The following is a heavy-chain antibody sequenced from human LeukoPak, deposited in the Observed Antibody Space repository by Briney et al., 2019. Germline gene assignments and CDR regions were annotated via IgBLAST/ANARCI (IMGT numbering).Heavy chain of an antibody. CDR1: GFTFSSYW. CDR3: ARHLSGVTGYTYGRGIDY. V-gene: IGHV3-7*01. D-gene: IGHD5-18*01. CDR2: IKKDGSEK. Sequence: GGSLRLSCAASGFTFSSYWTSWVRQAPGKGLEWVANIKKDGSEKYYVDSVKGRFTISRDSAKTSLYLQMISLRAEDTAVYYCARHLSGVTGYTYGRGIDYWGQGTLVTVSS. J-gene: IGHJ4*02.